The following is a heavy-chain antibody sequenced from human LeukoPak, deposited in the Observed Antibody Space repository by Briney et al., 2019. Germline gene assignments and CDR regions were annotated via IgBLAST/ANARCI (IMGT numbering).Heavy chain of an antibody. CDR2: VYSSGVG. V-gene: IGHV4-4*07. J-gene: IGHJ4*02. CDR1: GGSITGYY. CDR3: AREEFLHEIDSSGYFVY. Sequence: KPSETLSPTCTVSGGSITGYYWNWIRQPAGQGLEWLGRVYSSGVGNYNPSLTSRVTMSVDTSKNQFSLKLTSLTAADTAVYYCAREEFLHEIDSSGYFVYWGQGTLVTVSS. D-gene: IGHD3-22*01.